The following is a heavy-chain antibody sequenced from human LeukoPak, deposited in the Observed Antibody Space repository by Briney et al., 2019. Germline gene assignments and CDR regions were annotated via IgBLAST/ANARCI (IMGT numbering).Heavy chain of an antibody. CDR3: ARDWNEDGDYGVDY. J-gene: IGHJ4*02. V-gene: IGHV3-11*06. D-gene: IGHD4-17*01. CDR1: GFTFSDYY. CDR2: ISSSSSYI. Sequence: PGGSLRLSCAASGFTFSDYYMSWIRQAPGKGLEWVSSISSSSSYIYYADSVKGRFTISRDNAKNSLYLQMNSLRAEDTAVYYCARDWNEDGDYGVDYWGQGTLVTVSS.